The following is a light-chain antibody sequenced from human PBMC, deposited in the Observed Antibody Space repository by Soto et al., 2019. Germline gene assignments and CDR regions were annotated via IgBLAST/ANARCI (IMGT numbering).Light chain of an antibody. V-gene: IGKV1-5*03. Sequence: DMQMTQSPSTLSASVGDRVTITCRASQSISRWLDWYQQKPGKAPKLLIQEASSLESGVPSRFSGSGSGTEFTLTISSLQPDDFATYYCQQYNSYWTFGQGTKMEIK. CDR1: QSISRW. CDR3: QQYNSYWT. J-gene: IGKJ1*01. CDR2: EAS.